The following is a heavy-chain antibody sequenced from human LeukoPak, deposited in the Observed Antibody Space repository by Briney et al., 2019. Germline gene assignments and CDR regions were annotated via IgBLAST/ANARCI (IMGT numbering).Heavy chain of an antibody. CDR1: GYTFTGYY. J-gene: IGHJ5*02. CDR2: INPNSGGT. D-gene: IGHD2-2*03. Sequence: ASVKVSCKASGYTFTGYYMHWVRQAPGQGLEWMGWINPNSGGTNYAQKFQGRVTMTRDTSISTAYLELHRLRSDDTAVYYCARDGYCSSTSCYTFDPWGQGTLVTASS. V-gene: IGHV1-2*02. CDR3: ARDGYCSSTSCYTFDP.